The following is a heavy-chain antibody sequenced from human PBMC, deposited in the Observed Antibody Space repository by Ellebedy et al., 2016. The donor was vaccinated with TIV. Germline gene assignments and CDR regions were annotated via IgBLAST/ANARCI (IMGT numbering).Heavy chain of an antibody. V-gene: IGHV3-74*01. CDR3: ARGTYSGYDHFDP. D-gene: IGHD5-12*01. CDR1: GFTLSSYW. J-gene: IGHJ5*02. Sequence: PGGSLRLSFAASGFTLSSYWMHWVRQAPGKGLVWVSRINSDGSSTSYADSVKGRFTISRDNAKNTLYLQMNSLRAEDTAVYYCARGTYSGYDHFDPWGQGTLVTVSS. CDR2: INSDGSST.